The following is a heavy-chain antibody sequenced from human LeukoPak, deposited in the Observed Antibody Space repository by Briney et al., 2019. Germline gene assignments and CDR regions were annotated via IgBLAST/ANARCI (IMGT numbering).Heavy chain of an antibody. CDR3: ARASGGYYDSSGYYVPRSFDY. CDR2: IYDSGST. V-gene: IGHV4-59*01. CDR1: GGSISSYY. D-gene: IGHD3-22*01. J-gene: IGHJ4*02. Sequence: SETLSLTCTVSGGSISSYYWSWIRQPPGKGLEWIGYIYDSGSTNYNPSLKSRVTISVDASKNQFSLKLSSVTAADTAVYYCARASGGYYDSSGYYVPRSFDYWGQGTLVTVSS.